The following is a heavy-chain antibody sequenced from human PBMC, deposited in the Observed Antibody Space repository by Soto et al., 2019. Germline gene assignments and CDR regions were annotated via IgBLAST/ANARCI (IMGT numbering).Heavy chain of an antibody. D-gene: IGHD3-22*01. Sequence: GESLKISCKGSGYSFTTYWISWVRQMPGKGLEWMGMIFPGDSDTKKSPSLQGQITMSVDKSNSSAYLQWRSLKASDTAMYYCAAGYDTGRDAFDIWPQGTMVTVS. J-gene: IGHJ3*02. CDR2: IFPGDSDT. CDR1: GYSFTTYW. V-gene: IGHV5-51*01. CDR3: AAGYDTGRDAFDI.